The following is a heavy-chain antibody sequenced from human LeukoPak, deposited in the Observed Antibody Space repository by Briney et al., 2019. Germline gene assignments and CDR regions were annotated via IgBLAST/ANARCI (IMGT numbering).Heavy chain of an antibody. J-gene: IGHJ3*02. CDR2: ISPGDSDT. V-gene: IGHV5-51*01. Sequence: GESLKISCKGSGYSFTSYWIGWVLQMTGKGLEWMVIISPGDSDTRYSPSFQGQVTISADKSISTAYLQWSSLKASDSAMYYCGRRDSSGGDAFDIWGQGKMVTVSS. D-gene: IGHD3-22*01. CDR1: GYSFTSYW. CDR3: GRRDSSGGDAFDI.